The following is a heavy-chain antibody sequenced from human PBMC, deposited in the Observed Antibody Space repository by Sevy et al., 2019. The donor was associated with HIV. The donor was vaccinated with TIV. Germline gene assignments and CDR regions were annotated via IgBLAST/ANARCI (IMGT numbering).Heavy chain of an antibody. CDR1: GFTFSRNA. Sequence: GGSLRLSCTASGFTFSRNAMHWVRQSPGKGLEWVTVISYDGSNKYYGDSVKGRFTVSRDNSKNTLYLQMNSLRAEDTALYYCAKGLGAEAITMFGVKTYFYYGLDVWGQGTTVIVSS. J-gene: IGHJ6*02. CDR3: AKGLGAEAITMFGVKTYFYYGLDV. CDR2: ISYDGSNK. V-gene: IGHV3-30*18. D-gene: IGHD3-3*01.